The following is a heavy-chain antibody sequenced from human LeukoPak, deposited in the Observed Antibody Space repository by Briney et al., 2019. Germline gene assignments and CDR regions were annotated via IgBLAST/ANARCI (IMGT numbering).Heavy chain of an antibody. CDR3: ARHGYSSSWYVASDYYYYYMDV. J-gene: IGHJ6*03. CDR2: ISYDGSNK. CDR1: GFTFSSYA. D-gene: IGHD6-13*01. Sequence: PGGSLRLSCAASGFTFSSYAMHWVRQAPGKGLEWVAVISYDGSNKYYADSVKGRFTISRDNSKNTLYLQMNSLRAEDTAVYYCARHGYSSSWYVASDYYYYYMDVWGKGTTVTVSS. V-gene: IGHV3-30*04.